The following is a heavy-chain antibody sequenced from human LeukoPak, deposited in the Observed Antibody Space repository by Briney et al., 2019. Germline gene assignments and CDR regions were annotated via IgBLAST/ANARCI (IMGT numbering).Heavy chain of an antibody. V-gene: IGHV3-30-3*01. Sequence: GGSLRLSCAASGFTFSSYAMHWVRQAPGKGLEWVAVISYDGSNKYYADSVKGRFTISRDNSKNTLYLRMNSLRAEDTAVYYCARLQTVRGFDPWGQGTLVTVSS. CDR1: GFTFSSYA. CDR3: ARLQTVRGFDP. CDR2: ISYDGSNK. J-gene: IGHJ5*02.